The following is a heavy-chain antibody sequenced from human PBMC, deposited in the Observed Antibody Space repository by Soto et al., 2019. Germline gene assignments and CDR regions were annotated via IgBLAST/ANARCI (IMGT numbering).Heavy chain of an antibody. J-gene: IGHJ4*02. CDR2: IYHSGST. D-gene: IGHD5-12*01. Sequence: QVQLQEAGPGLVKPSGTLSLTCAVSGGSISSSNWWSWVRQPPGKGLEWIGEIYHSGSTNYNPSLKSRVTISVDKSKNQFSLKLSSVTAADTAVYYCARSGRAKEWLQQFDYWGQGTLVTVSS. V-gene: IGHV4-4*02. CDR1: GGSISSSNW. CDR3: ARSGRAKEWLQQFDY.